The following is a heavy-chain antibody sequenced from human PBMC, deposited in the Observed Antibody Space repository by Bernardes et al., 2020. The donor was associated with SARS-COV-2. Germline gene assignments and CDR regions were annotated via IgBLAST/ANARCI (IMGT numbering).Heavy chain of an antibody. CDR2: IYYSGST. CDR3: ARDAGYSRVGGFDY. V-gene: IGHV4-39*02. J-gene: IGHJ4*02. CDR1: GGSISSSSYY. D-gene: IGHD6-13*01. Sequence: SEALSLTCTVSGGSISSSSYYWGWLLQPPGKGLEWIGSIYYSGSTYYNPSLKSRVTISVDTSKNQFSLKLSSVTAADTAVYYCARDAGYSRVGGFDYWGQGTLVTVSS.